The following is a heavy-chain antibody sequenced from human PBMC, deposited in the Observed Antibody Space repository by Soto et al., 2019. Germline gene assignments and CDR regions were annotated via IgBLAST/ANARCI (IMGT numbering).Heavy chain of an antibody. V-gene: IGHV5-51*01. J-gene: IGHJ6*02. CDR3: AKEDGSGYYGMDV. CDR2: IYPGNSET. D-gene: IGHD3-10*01. CDR1: GYSFSNTW. Sequence: ESLKISCKGSGYSFSNTWINWVRQMPGKGLEWMGIIYPGNSETRYSPSFQGQVTISADKSINTAYLQWSSLKASDTATYYCAKEDGSGYYGMDVWGQGTTVTVSS.